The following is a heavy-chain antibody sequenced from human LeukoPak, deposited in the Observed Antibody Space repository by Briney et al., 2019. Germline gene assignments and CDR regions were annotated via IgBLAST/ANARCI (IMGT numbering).Heavy chain of an antibody. D-gene: IGHD2-21*02. Sequence: ASVKVSCKASGYTFTGYYMHWVRQAPGQGLEWMGWINPNSGGTNYAQKFQGRVTMTRDTSISTAYMELSRLRSDDTAVYYCARVREASKEVTGALDYWGQGTLVTVSS. CDR1: GYTFTGYY. CDR2: INPNSGGT. CDR3: ARVREASKEVTGALDY. J-gene: IGHJ4*02. V-gene: IGHV1-2*02.